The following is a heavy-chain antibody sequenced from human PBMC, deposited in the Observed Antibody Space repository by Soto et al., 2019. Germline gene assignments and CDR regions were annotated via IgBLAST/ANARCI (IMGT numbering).Heavy chain of an antibody. J-gene: IGHJ3*01. Sequence: EEHLVESGGGLVKAGGSLRLSCVASGFMFETHSMNWVRQAPGKGLEWVSSISGKSSFTYYTDSLRGRLTISRDNAKNSVFLLMNSLTAEDTAVYFCARDLGSSGYPDAFDLWGQGTMVTVSS. CDR1: GFMFETHS. V-gene: IGHV3-21*01. CDR2: ISGKSSFT. CDR3: ARDLGSSGYPDAFDL. D-gene: IGHD3-22*01.